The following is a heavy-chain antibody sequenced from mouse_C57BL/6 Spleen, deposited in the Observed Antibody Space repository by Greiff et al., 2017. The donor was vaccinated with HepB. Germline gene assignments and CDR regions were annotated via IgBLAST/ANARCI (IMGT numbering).Heavy chain of an antibody. CDR2: INYDGSST. CDR3: ARDDDGNWYFDD. J-gene: IGHJ1*03. D-gene: IGHD2-1*01. CDR1: GFTFSDYY. Sequence: EVKLVESEGGLVQPGSSMKLSCTASGFTFSDYYMAWVRQVPEKGLEWVANINYDGSSTYYLDSLKSRFIISRDNAKNILYLQMSSLKSEDTATYYCARDDDGNWYFDDWGTGTTVTVSS. V-gene: IGHV5-16*01.